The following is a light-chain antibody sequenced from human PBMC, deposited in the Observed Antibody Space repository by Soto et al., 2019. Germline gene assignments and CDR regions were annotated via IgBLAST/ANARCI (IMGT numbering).Light chain of an antibody. CDR2: DVS. Sequence: EIVLTQSPATLSLSPGDRATLSCRASQSVTSALAWFQQKPGQAPRLLIYDVSRRATGIPARFSGSGSGTDFTLTINSLEPEDFAVYYCQQRTTWHTFGGGTKVEIK. V-gene: IGKV3-11*01. CDR1: QSVTSA. J-gene: IGKJ4*01. CDR3: QQRTTWHT.